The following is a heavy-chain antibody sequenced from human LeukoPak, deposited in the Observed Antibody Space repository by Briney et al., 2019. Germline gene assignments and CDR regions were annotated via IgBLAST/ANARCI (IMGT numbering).Heavy chain of an antibody. V-gene: IGHV4-59*08. CDR2: IYYSGST. CDR3: ARLENMGNSYYYMDV. D-gene: IGHD1-26*01. CDR1: GGSISSYY. Sequence: SETLSLTCTVSGGSISSYYWSWIRQPPGKGLEWIGYIYYSGSTNYNPSLKSRVSISLDTSKNQFSLRLSSVTAADTAVYYCARLENMGNSYYYMDVWGKGTTVAVSS. J-gene: IGHJ6*03.